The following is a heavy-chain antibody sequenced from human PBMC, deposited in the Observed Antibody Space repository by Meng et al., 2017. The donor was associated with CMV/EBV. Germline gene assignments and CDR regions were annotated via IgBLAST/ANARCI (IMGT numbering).Heavy chain of an antibody. D-gene: IGHD3-3*01. Sequence: SQTLSLTCTVSVGSISSSSYYWGWIRQPPGKGLEWIGSIYYSGSTYYNPSLKSRVTISVDTSKNQFSLKLSSVTAADTAVYYCARDPHFTVFGVVPYYYYGMDVWGQGTTVTVSS. CDR1: VGSISSSSYY. J-gene: IGHJ6*02. V-gene: IGHV4-39*07. CDR3: ARDPHFTVFGVVPYYYYGMDV. CDR2: IYYSGST.